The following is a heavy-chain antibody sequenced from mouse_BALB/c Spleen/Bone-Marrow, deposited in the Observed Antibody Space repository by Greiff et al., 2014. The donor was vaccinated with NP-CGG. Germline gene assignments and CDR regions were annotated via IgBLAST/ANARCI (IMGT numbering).Heavy chain of an antibody. CDR1: GYSFTGYT. Sequence: SGPELVKPGASMKISCKASGYSFTGYTMNWVKQSHGKNLEWIGLINPYNGGTSYNQKFKGKATLTVDKSSSTAYMELPSLTSEDSAVYYCARGGYSHYYAMDYWGQGTSVTVSS. CDR3: ARGGYSHYYAMDY. J-gene: IGHJ4*01. V-gene: IGHV1-18*01. CDR2: INPYNGGT. D-gene: IGHD2-3*01.